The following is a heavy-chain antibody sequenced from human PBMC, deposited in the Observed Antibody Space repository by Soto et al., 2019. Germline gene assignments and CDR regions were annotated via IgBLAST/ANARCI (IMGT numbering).Heavy chain of an antibody. CDR1: GFDFSSQV. Sequence: VGSLRLSCVGSGFDFSSQVMSWVRQAPGKGLEWVSSVSGSGGSKHFPDFLKGRFSSSRDSSKNTLYLEMNSLRVEDTAVYYCVKDLPLWSGYSFSENHWGQGTLVTVSS. D-gene: IGHD3-3*01. V-gene: IGHV3-23*01. J-gene: IGHJ5*02. CDR3: VKDLPLWSGYSFSENH. CDR2: VSGSGGSK.